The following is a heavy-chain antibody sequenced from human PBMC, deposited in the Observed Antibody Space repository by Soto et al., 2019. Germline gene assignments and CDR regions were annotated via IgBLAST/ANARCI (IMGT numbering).Heavy chain of an antibody. CDR1: GFTFSSYG. D-gene: IGHD1-26*01. V-gene: IGHV3-33*01. CDR3: ARGVGATFSWFDP. CDR2: IWYDGSNK. J-gene: IGHJ5*02. Sequence: QVQLVESGGGVVQPGRSLRLSCAASGFTFSSYGMHWVRQAPGKGLEWVAVIWYDGSNKYYADSVKGRFTISRDNSKNTLYLQMNSLRAEDTAVYYCARGVGATFSWFDPWGQGTLVTVSS.